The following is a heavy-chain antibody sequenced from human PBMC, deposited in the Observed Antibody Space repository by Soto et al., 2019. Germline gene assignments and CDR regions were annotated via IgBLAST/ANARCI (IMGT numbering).Heavy chain of an antibody. Sequence: PGESLKISCKGSGYSFTSYWIGWVRQMPGKGLEWMGIIYPGDSDTRYSPSFQGQVTISADKSISTAYLQWSSLKASDTAIYYCARLSGYSSSYYYYYYGMDVWGQGTTVTVSS. V-gene: IGHV5-51*01. J-gene: IGHJ6*02. CDR2: IYPGDSDT. D-gene: IGHD6-6*01. CDR3: ARLSGYSSSYYYYYYGMDV. CDR1: GYSFTSYW.